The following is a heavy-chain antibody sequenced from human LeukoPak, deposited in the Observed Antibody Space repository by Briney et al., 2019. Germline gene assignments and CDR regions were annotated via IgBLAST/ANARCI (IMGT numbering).Heavy chain of an antibody. V-gene: IGHV1-18*01. Sequence: ASVKVSCKASGYIFKSYGVNWVRQAPGQGLGRGGWISGFNAKTDYAQRFEGRVTMTRDTSTSTAYMELRSLRSEDTAVYYCARSGILVTGVRMDVWGKGTTVIVSS. CDR1: GYIFKSYG. D-gene: IGHD4-23*01. CDR2: ISGFNAKT. J-gene: IGHJ6*04. CDR3: ARSGILVTGVRMDV.